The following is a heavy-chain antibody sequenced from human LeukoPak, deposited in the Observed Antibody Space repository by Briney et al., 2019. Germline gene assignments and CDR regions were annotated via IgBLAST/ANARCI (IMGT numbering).Heavy chain of an antibody. CDR1: GYTFTSYG. J-gene: IGHJ5*02. CDR3: ARDPYCGGDCYPYNWFDP. D-gene: IGHD2-21*02. CDR2: ISAYNGNT. Sequence: ASVKVSCKASGYTFTSYGISWVRQAPGQGLEWMGWISAYNGNTNYAQKLQGRVTMTTDTSTSTAYMELRSLRSDDTAVYYCARDPYCGGDCYPYNWFDPWGQGTLVTVSS. V-gene: IGHV1-18*01.